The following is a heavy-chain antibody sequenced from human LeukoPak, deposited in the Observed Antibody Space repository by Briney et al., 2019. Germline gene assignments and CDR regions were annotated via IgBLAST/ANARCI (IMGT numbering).Heavy chain of an antibody. J-gene: IGHJ6*03. CDR3: ARDHSGYYYMDV. D-gene: IGHD3-10*01. Sequence: GASVKVSCKASGYTFTSYYMHWVRQAPGQGLEWMGIINPSGGSTSYAQKFQGRVTMTRDMSTSTVYMELSSLRSEDTAVYYCARDHSGYYYMDVWGKGTTVTVSS. V-gene: IGHV1-46*01. CDR2: INPSGGST. CDR1: GYTFTSYY.